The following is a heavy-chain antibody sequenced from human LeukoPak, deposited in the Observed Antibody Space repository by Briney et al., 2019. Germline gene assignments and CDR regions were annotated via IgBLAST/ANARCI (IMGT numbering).Heavy chain of an antibody. CDR2: IRGKHYDGTT. V-gene: IGHV3-49*03. D-gene: IGHD1-20*01. CDR1: GFTFADHP. CDR3: TGGNWNPGY. J-gene: IGHJ4*02. Sequence: SGGSLRLSCTASGFTFADHPMTWFRQAPGKGLEWVGFIRGKHYDGTTEYAASVKGRFTISRDDSKSVAYLQMNSLKTEDTAVYYCTGGNWNPGYWGQGTLVTVSS.